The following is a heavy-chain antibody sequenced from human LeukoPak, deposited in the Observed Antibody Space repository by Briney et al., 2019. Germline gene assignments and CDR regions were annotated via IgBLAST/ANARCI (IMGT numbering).Heavy chain of an antibody. D-gene: IGHD3-3*01. CDR3: ARITIFGGDNWFDP. Sequence: SVKVSCKASGGTFSSYTISWARQAPGQGLEWMGRIIPILGIANYAQKFQGRVTITADKSTSTAYMELSSLRSEDTAVYYCARITIFGGDNWFDPWGQGTLVTVSS. V-gene: IGHV1-69*02. J-gene: IGHJ5*02. CDR1: GGTFSSYT. CDR2: IIPILGIA.